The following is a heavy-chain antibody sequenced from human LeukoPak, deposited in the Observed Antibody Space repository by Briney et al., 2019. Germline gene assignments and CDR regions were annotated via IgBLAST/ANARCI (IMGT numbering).Heavy chain of an antibody. Sequence: SETLSLTCAVYGGSFSVYYWSWIRQPPGKGLEWIGEINHSGSTNYNPSLKSRVTISVDTSKNQFSLKLSSVTAADTAVYYCARERGCSGGSCPWYFDYWGQGTLVTVSS. V-gene: IGHV4-34*01. D-gene: IGHD2-15*01. CDR2: INHSGST. CDR3: ARERGCSGGSCPWYFDY. J-gene: IGHJ4*02. CDR1: GGSFSVYY.